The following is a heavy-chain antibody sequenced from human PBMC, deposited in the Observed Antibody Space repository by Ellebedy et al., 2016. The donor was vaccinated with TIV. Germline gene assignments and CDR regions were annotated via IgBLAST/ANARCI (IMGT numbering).Heavy chain of an antibody. D-gene: IGHD3-10*01. CDR1: GGSISSYY. CDR3: ARSSYGSGGKPYYSDY. Sequence: SETLSLXXTVSGGSISSYYWSWIRQPAGKGLEWIGRIYTSGSTNYNPSLKSRVTMSVDTSKNQFSLRLNSVTAADTAVYYCARSSYGSGGKPYYSDYWGQGTLVTVSS. V-gene: IGHV4-4*07. CDR2: IYTSGST. J-gene: IGHJ4*02.